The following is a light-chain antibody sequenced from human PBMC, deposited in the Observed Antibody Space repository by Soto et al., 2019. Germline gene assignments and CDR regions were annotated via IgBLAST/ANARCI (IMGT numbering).Light chain of an antibody. CDR3: QQLNTYPWT. Sequence: EIQLTQSPSFLSASVGDTVTITCRASQDIGTYLAWYQEQPGKPPRLLVYSASTSQSGLPSRFSGSGSGTDISLTISSLQPDDFTTYYCQQLNTYPWTFGQGTKVDIK. CDR2: SAS. CDR1: QDIGTY. J-gene: IGKJ1*01. V-gene: IGKV1-9*01.